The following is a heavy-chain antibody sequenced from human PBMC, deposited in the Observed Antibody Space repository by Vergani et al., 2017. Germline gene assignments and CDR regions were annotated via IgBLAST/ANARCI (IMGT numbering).Heavy chain of an antibody. CDR1: GGTFSSYA. V-gene: IGHV1-69*04. Sequence: QVQLVQSGAEVKKPGSSVKVSCKASGGTFSSYAISWVRQAPGQGLEWMGRNIPILGIANYAQKFQGRVTITADKSTSTAYMELSSLRSEDTAVYYCAREPMYYYDSSGYSIPFDYWGQGTLVTVSS. CDR3: AREPMYYYDSSGYSIPFDY. CDR2: NIPILGIA. J-gene: IGHJ4*02. D-gene: IGHD3-22*01.